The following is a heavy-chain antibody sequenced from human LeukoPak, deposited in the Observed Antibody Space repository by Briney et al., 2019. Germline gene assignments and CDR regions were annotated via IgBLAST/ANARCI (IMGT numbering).Heavy chain of an antibody. CDR3: ASEDSYGPLYY. CDR1: GGTFSSYA. J-gene: IGHJ4*02. Sequence: SVKVSCKASGGTFSSYAISWVRQAPGQGLEWMGRIIPILGIANYAQKFQGRVTITADKSTSTAYMELSSLRSEDTAVYYCASEDSYGPLYYWGQGTLVTVSS. D-gene: IGHD5-18*01. V-gene: IGHV1-69*04. CDR2: IIPILGIA.